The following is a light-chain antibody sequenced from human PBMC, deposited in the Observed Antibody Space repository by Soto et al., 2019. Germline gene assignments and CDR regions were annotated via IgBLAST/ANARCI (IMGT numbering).Light chain of an antibody. Sequence: DIQMTQSPSILSASVGDRITITCRASQSIIRWLAWYQQKPGKAPKLLMYRASTLESGVPSRFSGSGSGTEFTLTISSLQPDDFATYHCQQYATFPRTFGQGTKVDI. J-gene: IGKJ1*01. CDR1: QSIIRW. CDR2: RAS. V-gene: IGKV1-5*03. CDR3: QQYATFPRT.